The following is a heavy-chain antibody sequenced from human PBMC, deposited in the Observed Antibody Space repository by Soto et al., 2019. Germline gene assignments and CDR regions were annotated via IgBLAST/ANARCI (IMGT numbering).Heavy chain of an antibody. V-gene: IGHV3-15*07. CDR3: TTDPTGTTYSDILTGYYTTFDY. CDR1: GFTSSDAW. D-gene: IGHD3-9*01. CDR2: IKSKTDGGTT. Sequence: GSLRLSCAASGFTSSDAWMNWVRQAPGKGLEGVGRIKSKTDGGTTDYAAPVKGRFTISRDDSKNTLYLQMNSLKTEDTAVYYCTTDPTGTTYSDILTGYYTTFDYWGQGTLVTLSS. J-gene: IGHJ4*02.